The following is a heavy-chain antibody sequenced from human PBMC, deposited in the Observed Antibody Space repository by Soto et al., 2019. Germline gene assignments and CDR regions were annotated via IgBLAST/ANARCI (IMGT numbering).Heavy chain of an antibody. Sequence: SETLSLTCAVYGGSFSGYYWSWIRQPPGKGLEWIGEINHSGSTNYNPSLKSRVTISVDTSKNQFSLKLSSVTAADTAVYYCARGLYDSSGYSLYYYYGMDVWGQGTTVTVSS. V-gene: IGHV4-34*01. D-gene: IGHD3-22*01. J-gene: IGHJ6*02. CDR2: INHSGST. CDR1: GGSFSGYY. CDR3: ARGLYDSSGYSLYYYYGMDV.